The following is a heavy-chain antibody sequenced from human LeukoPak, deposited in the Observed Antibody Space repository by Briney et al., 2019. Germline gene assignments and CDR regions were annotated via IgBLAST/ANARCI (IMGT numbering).Heavy chain of an antibody. J-gene: IGHJ3*02. V-gene: IGHV4-59*01. CDR3: ARDFEVGEGFASRAVTFDI. D-gene: IGHD3-3*01. CDR2: VYYTGST. Sequence: SETLSLTCTVSGGSISGYFWSWIRQPPGKGLEYMGHVYYTGSTDYSPAFKSRLIISVDTSKNQFSLKLSSVTAADTAVYYCARDFEVGEGFASRAVTFDIWGQGTLVTVSS. CDR1: GGSISGYF.